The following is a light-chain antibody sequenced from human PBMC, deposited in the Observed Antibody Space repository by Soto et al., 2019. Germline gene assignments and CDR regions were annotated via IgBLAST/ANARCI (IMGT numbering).Light chain of an antibody. Sequence: DVVMSQSPLNLPVTLGQPASISCRSSESLVFTDGNTYLSWFQQRPGQSPRRLIYKVSKRDSGVPDRFSGSGSGADFTLEISRVEAEDVGVYYFMQGTNWPPTFGQGTKVDIK. J-gene: IGKJ2*01. CDR2: KVS. CDR1: ESLVFTDGNTY. V-gene: IGKV2-30*01. CDR3: MQGTNWPPT.